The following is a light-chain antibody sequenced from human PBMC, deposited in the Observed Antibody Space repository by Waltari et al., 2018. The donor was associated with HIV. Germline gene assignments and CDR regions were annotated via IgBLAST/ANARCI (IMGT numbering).Light chain of an antibody. Sequence: EVVLTQSPATLSLSPGERATLSCRDSQSVSDYLAWYQQKPGQAPRLLIYDASHRATVIPARFSGSGSGTDFTLTISSLEPEDFAVYYCQQRSNWRRSGLTFGGGTKVEIK. CDR2: DAS. CDR3: QQRSNWRRSGLT. V-gene: IGKV3-11*01. J-gene: IGKJ4*01. CDR1: QSVSDY.